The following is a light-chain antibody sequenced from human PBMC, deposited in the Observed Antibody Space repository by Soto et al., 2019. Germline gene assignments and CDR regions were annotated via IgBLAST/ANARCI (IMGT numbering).Light chain of an antibody. J-gene: IGLJ1*01. CDR3: CSYTTSSTLV. CDR1: SSDIGGYNY. CDR2: DVS. V-gene: IGLV2-14*03. Sequence: QSVLTQPASVSGSPGQSITISCTGTSSDIGGYNYVSWYQQHPGKAPKLIIHDVSKWPSGVSNRFSGSKSGNTASLTISGLQAEDEADYYCCSYTTSSTLVFGTGPKVTVL.